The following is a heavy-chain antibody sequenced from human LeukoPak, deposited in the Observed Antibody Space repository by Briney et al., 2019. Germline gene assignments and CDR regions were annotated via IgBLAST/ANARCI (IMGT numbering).Heavy chain of an antibody. CDR1: GGSISSYY. Sequence: SETLSLTCTVSGGSISSYYWSWIRQPPGKGLEWIGYIYYSGSTNYNPSLKSRVTISVDTSKNQFSLKLSSVTAADTAVYYCARGGSTCGDYGYFGVGSRKNYYYYYMDVWGKGTTVTISS. CDR2: IYYSGST. V-gene: IGHV4-59*01. D-gene: IGHD4-17*01. J-gene: IGHJ6*03. CDR3: ARGGSTCGDYGYFGVGSRKNYYYYYMDV.